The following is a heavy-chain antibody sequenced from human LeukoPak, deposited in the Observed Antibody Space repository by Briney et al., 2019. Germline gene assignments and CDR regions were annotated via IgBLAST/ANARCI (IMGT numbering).Heavy chain of an antibody. CDR1: GFSFSDYH. CDR2: ISPSSTTI. V-gene: IGHV3-11*01. J-gene: IGHJ6*03. CDR3: ARDHRYYYYMDV. Sequence: PGGSLRLSCAASGFSFSDYHMIWIRQSPGKGLEWISHISPSSTTIAYADSVKGRFTVSRDNAKSSLYLQMNSLRAEDTAVYYCARDHRYYYYMDVWGKGTAVTVSS.